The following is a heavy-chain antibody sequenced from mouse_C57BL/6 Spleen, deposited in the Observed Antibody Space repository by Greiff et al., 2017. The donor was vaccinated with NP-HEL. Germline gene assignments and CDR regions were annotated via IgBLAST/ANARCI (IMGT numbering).Heavy chain of an antibody. J-gene: IGHJ2*01. Sequence: QVQLQQPGAELVMPGASVKLSCKASGYTFTSYWMHWVKQRPGPGLEWIGEIDPSDSYTNYNQQFKGKSTLTVDKSSSTAYMQLSSLTSEDSAVYYCARWGSRGYFDYWSQGTTLTVSS. CDR2: IDPSDSYT. V-gene: IGHV1-69*01. CDR3: ARWGSRGYFDY. D-gene: IGHD1-1*01. CDR1: GYTFTSYW.